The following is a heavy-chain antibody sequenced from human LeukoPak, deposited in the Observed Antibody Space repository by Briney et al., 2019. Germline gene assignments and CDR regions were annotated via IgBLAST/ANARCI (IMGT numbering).Heavy chain of an antibody. CDR2: IYYSGST. CDR1: GGSIGSGGYY. D-gene: IGHD3-10*01. CDR3: ARDGSPYYGSGSYYKNGSWFDP. Sequence: SQTLSLTCTVSGGSIGSGGYYWSWIRQHPGKGLEWIGYIYYSGSTYYNPSLKSRVTISVDTSKNQFSLKLSSVTAADTAVYYCARDGSPYYGSGSYYKNGSWFDPWGQGTLVTVSS. J-gene: IGHJ5*02. V-gene: IGHV4-31*03.